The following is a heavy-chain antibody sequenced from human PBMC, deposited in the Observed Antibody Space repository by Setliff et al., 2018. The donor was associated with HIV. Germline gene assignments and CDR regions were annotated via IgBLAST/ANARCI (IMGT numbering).Heavy chain of an antibody. J-gene: IGHJ4*02. D-gene: IGHD1-26*01. Sequence: PSETLSLTCGVSGYSISSDYCWGWIRQPPGKGLEWIGNMCHGGNNNYYNPSLKSRVTISVDTSKNQFSLKLSSVTAADTAVYYCARDGLGEWELLIDYWGQGTLVTVSS. V-gene: IGHV4-38-2*02. CDR1: GYSISSDYC. CDR2: MCHGGNNN. CDR3: ARDGLGEWELLIDY.